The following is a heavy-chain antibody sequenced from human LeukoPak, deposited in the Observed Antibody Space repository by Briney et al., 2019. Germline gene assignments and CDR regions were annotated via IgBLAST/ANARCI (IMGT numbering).Heavy chain of an antibody. CDR3: ARDWRYYDFWSGYSVIFDY. V-gene: IGHV1-69*06. Sequence: SVKVSCKASGGTFSSYAISWVRQAPGQGLEWMGGIIPIFGTANYAQKFQGRVTITADKSMSTAYMELSSLRSDDTAVYYCARDWRYYDFWSGYSVIFDYWGQGTLVTVSS. CDR1: GGTFSSYA. J-gene: IGHJ4*02. D-gene: IGHD3-3*01. CDR2: IIPIFGTA.